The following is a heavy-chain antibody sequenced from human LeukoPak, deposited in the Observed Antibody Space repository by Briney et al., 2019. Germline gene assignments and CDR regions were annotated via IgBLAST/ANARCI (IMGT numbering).Heavy chain of an antibody. CDR3: ATDLEGSGSSGRYYYYGMDV. J-gene: IGHJ6*04. CDR1: GYTLTELS. V-gene: IGHV1-24*01. CDR2: FDLEDGET. D-gene: IGHD3-10*01. Sequence: GASVKVSCNVSGYTLTELSMHWVRQPPGKGLERMGGFDLEDGETIYAQKFQGRVTMTEDTSTYTAYMELSSLRSEDTAVYYCATDLEGSGSSGRYYYYGMDVWGKGTTVTVSS.